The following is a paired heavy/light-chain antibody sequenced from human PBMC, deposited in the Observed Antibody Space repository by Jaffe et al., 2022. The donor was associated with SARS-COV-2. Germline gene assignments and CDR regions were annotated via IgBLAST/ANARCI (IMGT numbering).Heavy chain of an antibody. J-gene: IGHJ6*02. V-gene: IGHV3-53*01. Sequence: EVQLVESGGGLIQPGGSLRLSCAASGFTVSSNYMSWVRQAPGKGLEWVSVIYSGGSTYYADSVKGRFTISRDNSKNTLYLQMNSLRAEDTAVYYCAREGGIAAAGYYYYGMDVWGQGTTVTVSS. D-gene: IGHD6-13*01. CDR1: GFTVSSNY. CDR2: IYSGGST. CDR3: AREGGIAAAGYYYYGMDV.
Light chain of an antibody. V-gene: IGKV3-20*01. CDR1: QSVSSSY. CDR3: QQYGSSPPFT. J-gene: IGKJ5*01. CDR2: GAS. Sequence: EIVLTQSPGTLSLSPGERATLSCRASQSVSSSYLAWYQQKPGQAPRLLIYGASSRATGIPDRFSGSGSGTDFTLTISRLEPEDFAVYYCQQYGSSPPFTFGQGTRLEIK.